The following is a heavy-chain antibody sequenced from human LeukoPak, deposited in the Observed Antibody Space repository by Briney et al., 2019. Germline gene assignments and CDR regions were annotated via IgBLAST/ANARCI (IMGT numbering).Heavy chain of an antibody. D-gene: IGHD3-10*01. CDR3: ARRVGFYGSGSLNYFDP. J-gene: IGHJ5*01. CDR2: IFRTGST. Sequence: SETLSLTCTVSGVSLGTSSYYWGWLRQPPGKGLEWIGSIFRTGSTYYSASLKSRPSISVDTSKNHIVLKLTSVTAADTAVYFCARRVGFYGSGSLNYFDPWGQGILVSVSS. V-gene: IGHV4-39*02. CDR1: GVSLGTSSYY.